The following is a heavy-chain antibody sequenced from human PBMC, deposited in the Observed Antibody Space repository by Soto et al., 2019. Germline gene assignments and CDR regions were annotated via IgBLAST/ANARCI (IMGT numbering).Heavy chain of an antibody. CDR3: AKDLDSYGYDYFDY. CDR2: INPNGGSA. CDR1: GYIFINYY. V-gene: IGHV1-46*04. J-gene: IGHJ4*02. Sequence: XXVKVSCKASGYIFINYYIHWVRQAPGQGLEWIGIINPNGGSANYADSVKGRFTISRDNSKNTLYLQMNSLRPEDTAVYYCAKDLDSYGYDYFDYWGQGTLVTVSS. D-gene: IGHD5-18*01.